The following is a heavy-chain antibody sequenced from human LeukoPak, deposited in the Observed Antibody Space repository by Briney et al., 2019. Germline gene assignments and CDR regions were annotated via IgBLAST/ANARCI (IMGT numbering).Heavy chain of an antibody. D-gene: IGHD6-13*01. CDR2: IYYSGST. CDR3: ARRPGTRSDAFDI. V-gene: IGHV4-39*01. J-gene: IGHJ3*02. Sequence: ETLSLTCTVSGGSISSSSYYWGWIRQPPGKGLEWIGSIYYSGSTYYNPSLKSRVTISVDTSKNQFSLKLSSVTAADTAVYYCARRPGTRSDAFDIWGQGAMVTVSS. CDR1: GGSISSSSYY.